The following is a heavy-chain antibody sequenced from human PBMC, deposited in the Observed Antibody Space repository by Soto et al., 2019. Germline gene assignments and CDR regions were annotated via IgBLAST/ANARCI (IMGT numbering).Heavy chain of an antibody. CDR2: IIPIFGTA. D-gene: IGHD6-13*01. J-gene: IGHJ6*02. CDR1: GGTFSSYA. CDR3: ASWGEQQLTGYYYYGMDV. Sequence: SVKVSCKASGGTFSSYAISWVRQAPGQGLEWMGGIIPIFGTANYAQKFQGRVTITADESTSTAYMELSSLRSEDTAVYYCASWGEQQLTGYYYYGMDVWGQGTTVTSP. V-gene: IGHV1-69*13.